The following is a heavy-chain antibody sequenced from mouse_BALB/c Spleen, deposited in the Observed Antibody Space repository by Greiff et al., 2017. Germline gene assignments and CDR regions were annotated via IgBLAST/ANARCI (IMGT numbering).Heavy chain of an antibody. CDR3: TRYTTVGVPGYAMDY. V-gene: IGHV1-5*01. Sequence: EVQLVESGTVLARPGAPVKMSCKPSATTFTRHWRNGVNKRPGQGLEWIGAIYPGNSDTSYNQKSKGKAKLTAVTPASTAYMELSSLTNEDSAVYYCTRYTTVGVPGYAMDYWGQGTSVTVSS. D-gene: IGHD1-1*01. CDR1: ATTFTRHW. J-gene: IGHJ4*01. CDR2: IYPGNSDT.